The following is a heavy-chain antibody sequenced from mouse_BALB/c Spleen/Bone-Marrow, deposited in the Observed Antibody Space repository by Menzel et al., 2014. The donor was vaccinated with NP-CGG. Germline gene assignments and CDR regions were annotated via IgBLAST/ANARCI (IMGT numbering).Heavy chain of an antibody. J-gene: IGHJ2*01. CDR2: ISYDGSN. CDR1: GYSITSGYY. CDR3: ARGNYVDY. V-gene: IGHV3-6*02. Sequence: EVQLQQSGPGLVKPSQSLSLTCSVTGYSITSGYYWNWIRQFPGNKLEWMGYISYDGSNNYNPSLKNRISITRDTSKNQFFLKLNSVTTEDTATYNCARGNYVDYWGQGTTLTVSS.